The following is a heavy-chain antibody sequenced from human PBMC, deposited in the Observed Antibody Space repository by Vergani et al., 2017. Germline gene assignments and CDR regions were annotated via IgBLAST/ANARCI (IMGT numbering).Heavy chain of an antibody. CDR2: IYTTGRT. Sequence: QVQLQESGPGLVKSSQTLSLTCTVSGGSISSGNYYWNWIRQPAGKGLEWIGRIYTTGRTNYNPSLKSRVSILVDTSKSQLSLKLSSVTAADTAMYYCTRQRITLVRGIDSWGQGTLVTVSS. D-gene: IGHD3-10*01. V-gene: IGHV4-61*02. CDR1: GGSISSGNYY. J-gene: IGHJ4*02. CDR3: TRQRITLVRGIDS.